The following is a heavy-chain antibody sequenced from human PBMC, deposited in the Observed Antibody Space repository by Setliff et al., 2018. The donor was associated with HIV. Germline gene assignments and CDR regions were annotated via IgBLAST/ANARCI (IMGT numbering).Heavy chain of an antibody. Sequence: SVKVSCKTSRGTFSSFALSWVRQAPGQGLEWMGGIIPTFGTSNYAQKFQGRVTITADESMTTAYMGLSGLKYEDTAVYYCARDGLLVAGSRFDYWGQGTLVTVSS. CDR2: IIPTFGTS. D-gene: IGHD6-19*01. J-gene: IGHJ4*02. CDR1: RGTFSSFA. CDR3: ARDGLLVAGSRFDY. V-gene: IGHV1-69*13.